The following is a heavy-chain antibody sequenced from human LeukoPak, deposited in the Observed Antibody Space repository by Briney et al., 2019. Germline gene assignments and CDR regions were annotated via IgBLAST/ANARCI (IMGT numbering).Heavy chain of an antibody. CDR2: ISGSGGDT. V-gene: IGHV3-23*01. CDR1: GFTFSSYA. Sequence: GGSLRLSCAASGFTFSSYAMSWFRQAPGKGLEWVSSISGSGGDTHYADSVKGRFSISRDNSKNTLYVQMNSLGAEDTAVYYCAKGAAGTLVGHYFDSWGQGTLVTVSS. D-gene: IGHD2-21*01. J-gene: IGHJ4*02. CDR3: AKGAAGTLVGHYFDS.